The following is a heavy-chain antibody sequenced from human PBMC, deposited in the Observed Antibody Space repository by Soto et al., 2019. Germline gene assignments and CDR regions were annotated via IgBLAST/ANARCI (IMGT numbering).Heavy chain of an antibody. CDR3: ARDYDFWSGYYCYGMDV. CDR2: IWYDGSNK. D-gene: IGHD3-3*01. CDR1: GFTFSSYG. J-gene: IGHJ6*02. Sequence: GGSLRLSCAASGFTFSSYGMHWVRQAPGKGLEWVAVIWYDGSNKYYADSVKGRFTISRDNSKNTLYLQMNSLRAEDTAVYYCARDYDFWSGYYCYGMDVWGQGTTVTVSS. V-gene: IGHV3-33*01.